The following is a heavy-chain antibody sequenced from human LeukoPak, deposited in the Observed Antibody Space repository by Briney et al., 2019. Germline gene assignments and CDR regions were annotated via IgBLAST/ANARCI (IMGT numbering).Heavy chain of an antibody. V-gene: IGHV1-69*04. CDR3: AREAGGGTEMATMDFDY. J-gene: IGHJ4*02. Sequence: SVKVSCKASGGTFSSYAISWVRQAPGQGLEWMGRIIPILGIANYAQKFQGRVMITADKSTSTAYMELSSLRSEDTAVYYCAREAGGGTEMATMDFDYWGQGTLVTVSS. CDR1: GGTFSSYA. D-gene: IGHD5-24*01. CDR2: IIPILGIA.